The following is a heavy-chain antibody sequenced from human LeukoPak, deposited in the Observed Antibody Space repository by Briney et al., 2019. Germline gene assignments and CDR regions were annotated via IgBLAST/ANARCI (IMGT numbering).Heavy chain of an antibody. V-gene: IGHV1-69*05. Sequence: AASVKVSCKASGGTFSSYAISWVRQAPGQGLEWMGRIIPIFGTANYAQKFQGRVTITTDESTSTAYMELSSLRSEDTAVYYCARGGIVATIPMDVWGKGTTVTVSS. CDR2: IIPIFGTA. CDR1: GGTFSSYA. J-gene: IGHJ6*03. D-gene: IGHD5-12*01. CDR3: ARGGIVATIPMDV.